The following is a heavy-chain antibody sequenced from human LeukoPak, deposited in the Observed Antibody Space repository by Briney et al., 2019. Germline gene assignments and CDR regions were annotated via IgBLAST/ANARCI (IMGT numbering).Heavy chain of an antibody. D-gene: IGHD6-19*01. V-gene: IGHV4-39*01. CDR1: GGSISSTTYY. J-gene: IGHJ6*02. Sequence: KPSETLSLTCTVSGGSISSTTYYWGWIRQPPGRWLEWIGSIYYSGSTYYNPSLKSRVTISVDTSKNQFSLKLSSVTAADTAVYYCARQTENSGWYRQYYYGMDVWGQGTTVTVSS. CDR2: IYYSGST. CDR3: ARQTENSGWYRQYYYGMDV.